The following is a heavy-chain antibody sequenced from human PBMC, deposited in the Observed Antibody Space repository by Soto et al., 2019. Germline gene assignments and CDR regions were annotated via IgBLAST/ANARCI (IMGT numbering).Heavy chain of an antibody. J-gene: IGHJ5*02. CDR3: ARNSNYPGSHWFDP. CDR1: CGSISSGDSY. CDR2: IYYSGST. D-gene: IGHD4-4*01. Sequence: PSDTLSLTCTVSCGSISSGDSYCICIRQPPGKGLEWIGYIYYSGSTYYNPSLKSRVTISVDTSKNQFSLKLSSVTAADTAVYYCARNSNYPGSHWFDPWGQGTLVTVS. V-gene: IGHV4-30-4*02.